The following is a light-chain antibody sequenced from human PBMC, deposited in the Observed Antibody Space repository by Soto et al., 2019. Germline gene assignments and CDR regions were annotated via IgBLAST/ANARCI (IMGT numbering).Light chain of an antibody. J-gene: IGKJ1*01. CDR2: AAS. V-gene: IGKV2-28*01. CDR3: QHMRT. Sequence: DIVMTQSPLSLPVTPGEPASISCRSSQSLLHSNGYNYLAWYQVKPGKAPKLLIYAASTLESGVPSRFSGSGFGTEFSLTISSLQPDDFGSYYCQHMRTFGQGTKVDIK. CDR1: QSLLHSNGYNY.